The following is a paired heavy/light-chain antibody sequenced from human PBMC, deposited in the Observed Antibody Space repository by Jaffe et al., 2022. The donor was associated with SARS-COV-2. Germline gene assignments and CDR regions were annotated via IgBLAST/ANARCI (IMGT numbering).Light chain of an antibody. V-gene: IGKV3-15*01. Sequence: EIVMTQSPATLSVSPGERATLSCRASQSVSINLAWFQQKPGQAPRLLIYGASVRATGIAARFSGSGSGTEFTLTISSLQSEDFAVYYCQQYNNWPPITFGQGTRLEIK. CDR2: GAS. CDR1: QSVSIN. J-gene: IGKJ5*01. CDR3: QQYNNWPPIT.
Heavy chain of an antibody. CDR1: GYTFTDYH. V-gene: IGHV1-2*02. D-gene: IGHD6-25*01. CDR2: ITPNSGGT. Sequence: QVQLVQSGAEVRKPGASVKVSCRASGYTFTDYHVHWVRQAPGQGLEWMGKITPNSGGTNFAQKFQGRVTMTRDTSISTVYMELSRLRSDDSAVYYCAISIEAAAFPSYDYWGQGTLVTVSS. CDR3: AISIEAAAFPSYDY. J-gene: IGHJ4*02.